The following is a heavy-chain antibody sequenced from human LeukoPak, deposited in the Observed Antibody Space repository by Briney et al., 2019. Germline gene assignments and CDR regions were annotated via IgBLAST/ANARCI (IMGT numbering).Heavy chain of an antibody. CDR3: ARAQYSRFDP. Sequence: SETLPLTRAVYGGSFSGYYWSWIRQPPEKGLEWIGEINHSGSTNYNPSLKSRVTISVDTSKNQFSLKLSSVTAADTAVYYCARAQYSRFDPWGQGTLVTVSS. D-gene: IGHD2-21*01. CDR2: INHSGST. CDR1: GGSFSGYY. J-gene: IGHJ5*02. V-gene: IGHV4-34*01.